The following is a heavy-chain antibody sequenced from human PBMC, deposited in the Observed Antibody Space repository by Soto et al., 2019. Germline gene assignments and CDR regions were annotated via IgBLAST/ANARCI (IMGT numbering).Heavy chain of an antibody. V-gene: IGHV4-39*01. CDR1: GGSISSSSY. J-gene: IGHJ6*02. CDR2: IYSIGST. Sequence: QLQLQESGPGLVKPSETLSLTCTVSGGSISSSSYWGWIRQPPGKGLEWIGSIYSIGSTYYNPSLXXRVTISVDTSKNQFSRKLSSVTAADTAVYYCRRSSRYSTDVWGQGTTVTVSS. CDR3: RRSSRYSTDV. D-gene: IGHD6-13*01.